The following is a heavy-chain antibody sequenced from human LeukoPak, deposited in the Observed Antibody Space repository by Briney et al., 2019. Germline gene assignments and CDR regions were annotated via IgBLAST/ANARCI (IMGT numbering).Heavy chain of an antibody. V-gene: IGHV4-34*01. CDR3: ARRAQDYDSSGYYYSWFDP. D-gene: IGHD3-22*01. J-gene: IGHJ5*02. CDR2: INHSGST. CDR1: GGSFSGYY. Sequence: PSETLSLTCAVYGGSFSGYYWSWIRQPPGKGLEWIGEINHSGSTNYNPSLKSRVTISVDTSKNQFSLKLSSVTAADTAVYYCARRAQDYDSSGYYYSWFDPWGQGTLVTVSS.